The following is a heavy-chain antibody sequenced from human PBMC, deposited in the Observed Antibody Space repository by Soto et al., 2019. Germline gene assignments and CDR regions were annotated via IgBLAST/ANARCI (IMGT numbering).Heavy chain of an antibody. CDR3: ARYHPLQSIAAEQGFDY. D-gene: IGHD6-13*01. J-gene: IGHJ4*02. CDR2: INHSGST. V-gene: IGHV4-34*01. CDR1: GGSFSGYY. Sequence: SETLSLTCAVYGGSFSGYYWSWIRQPPGKGLEWIGEINHSGSTNYNPSLKSRVTISVDTSKNQFSLKLSSVTAADTAVYYCARYHPLQSIAAEQGFDYWGQGTLVTVSS.